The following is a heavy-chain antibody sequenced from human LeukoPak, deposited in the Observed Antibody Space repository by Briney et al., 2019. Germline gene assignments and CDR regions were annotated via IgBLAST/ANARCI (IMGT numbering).Heavy chain of an antibody. CDR1: GGTFSSYA. Sequence: GASVKVSCKASGGTFSSYAISWVRQAPGQGLEWMGGIIPIFGTANYAQKFQGRVTITADKSTSTAYMELSSLRSEDTAVYYCARGYCSGGSCYTWFDPWGQGTLVTVSS. J-gene: IGHJ5*02. CDR3: ARGYCSGGSCYTWFDP. V-gene: IGHV1-69*06. D-gene: IGHD2-15*01. CDR2: IIPIFGTA.